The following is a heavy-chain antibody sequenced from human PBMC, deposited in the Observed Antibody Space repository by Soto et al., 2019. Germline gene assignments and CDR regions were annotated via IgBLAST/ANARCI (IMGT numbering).Heavy chain of an antibody. CDR2: ISYDASNK. CDR1: GFTFSSYP. V-gene: IGHV3-30*18. CDR3: TKSGGYCSGGICDPNWFDS. D-gene: IGHD2-15*01. Sequence: PGGSLRLSCAASGFTFSSYPMHWVRQAPGKGLEGVAAISYDASNKYYADSVKGRFTISRENSKSTLYLQMNSLRAEDTAMYYCTKSGGYCSGGICDPNWFDSWGRGTLVTVSS. J-gene: IGHJ5*01.